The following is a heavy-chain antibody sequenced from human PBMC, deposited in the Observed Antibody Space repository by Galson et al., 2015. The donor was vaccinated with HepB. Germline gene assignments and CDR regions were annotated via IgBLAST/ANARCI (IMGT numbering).Heavy chain of an antibody. CDR2: ISFDGTNK. J-gene: IGHJ3*02. Sequence: SLRLSCAASGFTFSSYVMHWVRQAPGKGLEWVAVISFDGTNKYYADSVKGRFTISRDNSKNTLYLQMNSLRTEDTAVYYCARAAHDYGGDFDIWGQGTMVTVSS. CDR1: GFTFSSYV. D-gene: IGHD4-23*01. V-gene: IGHV3-30-3*01. CDR3: ARAAHDYGGDFDI.